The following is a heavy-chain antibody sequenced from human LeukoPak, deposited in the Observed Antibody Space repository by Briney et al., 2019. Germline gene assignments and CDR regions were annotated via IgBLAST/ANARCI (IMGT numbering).Heavy chain of an antibody. CDR3: AKPTTVTPWRMNFDY. CDR2: ISGSGGST. J-gene: IGHJ4*02. CDR1: GFTFSSYA. Sequence: GGSLRLSCAASGFTFSSYAMSWVRQAPGKGLEWVSAISGSGGSTHYADSVKGRFTISRDNSKNTLYLQMNSLRAEDTAVYYCAKPTTVTPWRMNFDYWGQGTLVTVSS. D-gene: IGHD4-17*01. V-gene: IGHV3-23*01.